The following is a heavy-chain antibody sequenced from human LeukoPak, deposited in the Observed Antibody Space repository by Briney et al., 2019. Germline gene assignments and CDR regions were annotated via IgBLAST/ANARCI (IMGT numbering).Heavy chain of an antibody. CDR1: GFIVSGDF. J-gene: IGHJ4*02. Sequence: GGSLRLFCAASGFIVSGDFMSWVRQAPGKGLEWVSVIYSDGSTYYADSVKGRFTISRDNSKNTLYLQMNSLRDEDTAVYYCAKEASGYGYYFDYWGQGTLVTVSS. V-gene: IGHV3-53*01. CDR2: IYSDGST. D-gene: IGHD3-10*01. CDR3: AKEASGYGYYFDY.